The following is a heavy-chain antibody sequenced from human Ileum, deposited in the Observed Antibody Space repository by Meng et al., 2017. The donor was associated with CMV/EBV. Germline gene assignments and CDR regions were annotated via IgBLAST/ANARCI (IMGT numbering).Heavy chain of an antibody. CDR2: ISSQSDYT. V-gene: IGHV3-23*01. CDR1: GFAFSTFC. D-gene: IGHD3-22*01. J-gene: IGHJ5*02. CDR3: AKLGRNDGDYDSYRWFAP. Sequence: GESLKISCAASGFAFSTFCMTWVRQIPGKGLDWVSSISSQSDYTFYADSVKGRFTISRDNSKNTLYLQMTSLRVEDTALYYCAKLGRNDGDYDSYRWFAPWGQGTQVTVSS.